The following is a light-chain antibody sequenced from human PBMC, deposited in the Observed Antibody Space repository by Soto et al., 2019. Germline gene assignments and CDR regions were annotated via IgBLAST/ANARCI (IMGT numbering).Light chain of an antibody. CDR1: SSDVGYYDS. Sequence: QSVLTQPASVSGSPGQSITISCTGTSSDVGYYDSVSWYQRHPDKAPKLIIYDVYSRPSGVSNRFSGSKSGNTASLTISGLQTEDEADYYCCSRPSSDTHVVFGGGTKVTVL. CDR2: DVY. J-gene: IGLJ2*01. CDR3: CSRPSSDTHVV. V-gene: IGLV2-14*03.